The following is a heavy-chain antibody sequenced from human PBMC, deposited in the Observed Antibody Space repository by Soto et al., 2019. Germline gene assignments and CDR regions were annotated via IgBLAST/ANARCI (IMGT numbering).Heavy chain of an antibody. CDR3: ARFSGGSYTTYYFHGGRDV. Sequence: QVQLVQSGAEVKKPGASVKVSCKASGYTFTSYGISWVRQAPGQGLDWMGWISAYNGNTKYAQDLQGRVTMTTDTDRCTAYMEMRSMGSDDTAVYYCARFSGGSYTTYYFHGGRDVGGQGTTVTVSS. CDR2: ISAYNGNT. V-gene: IGHV1-18*01. J-gene: IGHJ6*02. CDR1: GYTFTSYG. D-gene: IGHD2-15*01.